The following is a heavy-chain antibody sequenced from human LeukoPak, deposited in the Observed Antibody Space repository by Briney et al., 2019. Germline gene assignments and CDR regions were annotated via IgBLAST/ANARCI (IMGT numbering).Heavy chain of an antibody. Sequence: ASVKVSCKASGYTFSSYYMHWVRQAPGQGLEWMGIISPSGDYTRYAQKLQGRVSMTLDTSTSSVYMQLNSLESEDTAMYYCARDNSGWSVDYWGQGTLVTVSS. D-gene: IGHD6-19*01. J-gene: IGHJ4*02. CDR1: GYTFSSYY. CDR2: ISPSGDYT. CDR3: ARDNSGWSVDY. V-gene: IGHV1-46*04.